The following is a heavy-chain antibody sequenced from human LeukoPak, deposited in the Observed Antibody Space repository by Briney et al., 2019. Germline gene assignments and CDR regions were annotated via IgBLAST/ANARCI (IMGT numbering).Heavy chain of an antibody. CDR3: ASERPSSSWYDY. CDR2: IYQDGSEK. V-gene: IGHV3-7*01. J-gene: IGHJ4*02. CDR1: GFTFSRSL. Sequence: GGSLRLSCAASGFTFSRSLMTWVRQAPGKGLEWVANIYQDGSEKYYVDSVRGRFTISRDNAKNTLYLQMNSLRAEDTAVYFCASERPSSSWYDYWGQGTLVTVSS. D-gene: IGHD6-13*01.